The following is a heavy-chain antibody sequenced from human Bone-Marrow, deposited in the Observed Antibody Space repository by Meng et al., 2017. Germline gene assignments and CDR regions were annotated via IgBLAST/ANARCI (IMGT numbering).Heavy chain of an antibody. CDR3: ARGPTTMAHDFDY. CDR2: INHSGST. V-gene: IGHV4-34*01. J-gene: IGHJ4*02. CDR1: GGSFSDYY. Sequence: QGQQKQWGAGLLKPSETLSLTWVVSGGSFSDYYWSWIRQPPGKGLEWIGEINHSGSTNYNPSLESRATISVDTSQNNLSLKLSSVTAADSAVYYCARGPTTMAHDFDYWGQGTLVTVSS. D-gene: IGHD4-11*01.